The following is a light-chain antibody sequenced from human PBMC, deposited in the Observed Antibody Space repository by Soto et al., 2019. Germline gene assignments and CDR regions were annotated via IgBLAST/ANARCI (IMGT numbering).Light chain of an antibody. CDR3: AAWDDSLSAFYV. V-gene: IGLV1-47*01. J-gene: IGLJ1*01. CDR2: TNN. CDR1: SSNIESNY. Sequence: QSVLTQPPSASGTPGQKVTISCSGSSSNIESNYVYWYQQLPGTAPKLLIHTNNQRPSGVPDRFSGSKSGTSASLAISGLRSEDEADYYCAAWDDSLSAFYVFGTGTKVTVL.